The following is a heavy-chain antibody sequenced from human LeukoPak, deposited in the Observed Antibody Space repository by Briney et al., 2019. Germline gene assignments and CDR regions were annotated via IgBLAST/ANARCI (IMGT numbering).Heavy chain of an antibody. V-gene: IGHV3-30*04. Sequence: GGSLRLSCAASGFTFSSYAMHWVRQAPGKGLEWVAVISYDGSNKYYADSVKGRFTISRDNSKNTLYLQMNSLRAEDTAVYYCAREAGYYCGSTSCYSNWFDPWGQGTLVTVSS. CDR3: AREAGYYCGSTSCYSNWFDP. CDR1: GFTFSSYA. CDR2: ISYDGSNK. D-gene: IGHD2-2*01. J-gene: IGHJ5*02.